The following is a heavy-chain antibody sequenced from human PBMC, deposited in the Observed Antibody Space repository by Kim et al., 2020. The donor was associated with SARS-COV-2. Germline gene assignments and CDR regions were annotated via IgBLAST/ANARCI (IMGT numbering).Heavy chain of an antibody. CDR3: ARRAHIVGPPYYFDY. CDR2: IYPGDSDS. D-gene: IGHD1-26*01. CDR1: DYSFPNYW. V-gene: IGHV5-51*01. J-gene: IGHJ4*02. Sequence: GESLKISCKGFDYSFPNYWIGWVRQMPGQGLEWMGIIYPGDSDSRYSPSFQGQVTISSDKSINTAYLQWSSLKASDTAMYFCARRAHIVGPPYYFDYWGQGNLVTVSS.